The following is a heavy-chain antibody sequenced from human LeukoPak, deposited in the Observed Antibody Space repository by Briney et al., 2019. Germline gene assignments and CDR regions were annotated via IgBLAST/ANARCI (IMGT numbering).Heavy chain of an antibody. CDR1: GGSISRYY. CDR2: IYYSGTT. V-gene: IGHV4-59*01. CDR3: ARGHSYYDNSGYSGIDY. D-gene: IGHD3-22*01. Sequence: SETLSLTCTVSGGSISRYYWSWIRQPPGKGLEWIGYIYYSGTTNYNPSLKSRVTISVDTSKNQFSLKLSSVTAADTAVYYCARGHSYYDNSGYSGIDYWGQGTLITVSS. J-gene: IGHJ4*02.